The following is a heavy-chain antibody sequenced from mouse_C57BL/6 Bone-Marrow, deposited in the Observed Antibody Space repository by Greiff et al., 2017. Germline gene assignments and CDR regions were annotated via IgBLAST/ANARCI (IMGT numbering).Heavy chain of an antibody. Sequence: EVKLVESGGGLVQPGGSLKLSCAASGFTFSDYGMAWVRQAPRKGPEWVAFISNLAYSIYYADTVTGRFPISRENAKNTLYLEMSSLRSEDTAMYYCARLGYRDAMDYWGQGTSVTVSS. V-gene: IGHV5-15*04. CDR1: GFTFSDYG. D-gene: IGHD2-14*01. J-gene: IGHJ4*01. CDR2: ISNLAYSI. CDR3: ARLGYRDAMDY.